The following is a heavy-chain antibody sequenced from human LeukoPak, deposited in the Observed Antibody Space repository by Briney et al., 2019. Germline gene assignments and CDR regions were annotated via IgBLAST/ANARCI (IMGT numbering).Heavy chain of an antibody. V-gene: IGHV3-33*01. CDR3: ARARGGSIDY. CDR1: GFTFSSYG. J-gene: IGHJ4*02. Sequence: PGRSLRLSCAASGFTFSSYGMHWVRQAPGKGLEWVAVIWYDGSNKYYADSVKGRFTISRDNSKNTPYLQMNSLRAEDTAGYYCARARGGSIDYWGQGTLVTVSS. CDR2: IWYDGSNK.